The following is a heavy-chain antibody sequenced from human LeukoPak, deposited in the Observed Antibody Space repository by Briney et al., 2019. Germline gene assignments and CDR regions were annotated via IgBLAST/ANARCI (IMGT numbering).Heavy chain of an antibody. CDR2: IIPIFGTA. CDR1: GGTFSSYA. V-gene: IGHV1-69*13. CDR3: ARDKVAGFPDY. D-gene: IGHD2-15*01. J-gene: IGHJ4*02. Sequence: GASVKVSCKASGGTFSSYAISWVRQAPGQGLEWMGGIIPIFGTANYAQKFQGRVTITADESTSTAYMELSSLRPEDTAVYYCARDKVAGFPDYWGQGTLVTVSS.